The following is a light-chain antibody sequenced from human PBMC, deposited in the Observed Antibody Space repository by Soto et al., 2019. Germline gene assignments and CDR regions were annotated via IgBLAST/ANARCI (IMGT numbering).Light chain of an antibody. Sequence: LAECRGALAFSPGERANLSCRASQSVGSNYLAWYQQRPGQPPNLLIFGASHRAPDIPDRFSGSGSGTDFTLTISRLEPEDFTPYYCQHHGSPGHTFCQGTKVDIK. J-gene: IGKJ1*01. CDR1: QSVGSNY. CDR2: GAS. V-gene: IGKV3-20*01. CDR3: QHHGSPGHT.